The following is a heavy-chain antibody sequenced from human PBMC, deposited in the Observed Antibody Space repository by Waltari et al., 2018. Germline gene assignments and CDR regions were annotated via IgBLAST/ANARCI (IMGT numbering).Heavy chain of an antibody. D-gene: IGHD6-13*01. CDR1: GFTFGSYA. CDR2: ISGSGGST. V-gene: IGHV3-23*01. J-gene: IGHJ6*02. Sequence: EVQLLESGGGLVQPGGSLRLSCAASGFTFGSYAMSWVRQAPGKGLEWVSAISGSGGSTYYADSVKGRFTISRDNAKNSLYLQMNSLRAEDTAVYYCARGGYHLDVWGQGTTVTVSS. CDR3: ARGGYHLDV.